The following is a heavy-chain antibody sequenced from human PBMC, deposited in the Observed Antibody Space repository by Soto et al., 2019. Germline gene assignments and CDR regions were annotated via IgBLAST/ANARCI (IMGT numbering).Heavy chain of an antibody. V-gene: IGHV1-18*01. CDR2: SVANSGNR. CDR3: ARVAGYGSGNRFFDN. CDR1: GYPFSTYG. Sequence: QVQLVQSGAEVTNPGASVKVSCKTSGYPFSTYGLSWVRQAPGQGLEWMGWSVANSGNRIYAQKFQGRVTMYTDRSTNTGYMELRSLKSDDSALYYCARVAGYGSGNRFFDNWGQGTLVTVS. D-gene: IGHD3-10*01. J-gene: IGHJ4*02.